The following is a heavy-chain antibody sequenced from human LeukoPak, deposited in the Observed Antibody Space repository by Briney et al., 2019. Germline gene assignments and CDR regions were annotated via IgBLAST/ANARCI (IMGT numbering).Heavy chain of an antibody. Sequence: HPGGSLRLPCAASGFTFNSYGMHWVRQAPGKGLEWVSYISSSSSTIYYADSVKGRFTISRDNAKNSLYLQMNSLRAEDTAVYYCARESYTSGYYYDYWGQGTLVTVSS. J-gene: IGHJ4*02. CDR2: ISSSSSTI. V-gene: IGHV3-48*01. D-gene: IGHD3-22*01. CDR3: ARESYTSGYYYDY. CDR1: GFTFNSYG.